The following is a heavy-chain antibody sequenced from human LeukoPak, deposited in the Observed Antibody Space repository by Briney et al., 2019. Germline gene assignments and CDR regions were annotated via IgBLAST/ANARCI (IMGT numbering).Heavy chain of an antibody. J-gene: IGHJ3*02. V-gene: IGHV3-21*01. CDR2: IYSTTTYI. CDR3: ARDQFIHAFDI. CDR1: GFTFSSFS. D-gene: IGHD5-24*01. Sequence: GGSLRLSCAASGFTFSSFSMNWVRQAPGKGLEWVSSIYSTTTYIYYAYSVKGRFTISRDNAENSLYLQMNSLRAEDTAVYYCARDQFIHAFDIWGQGTMVTVSS.